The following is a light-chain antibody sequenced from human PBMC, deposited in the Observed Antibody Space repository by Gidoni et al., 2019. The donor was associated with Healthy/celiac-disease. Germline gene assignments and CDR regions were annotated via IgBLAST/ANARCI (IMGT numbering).Light chain of an antibody. Sequence: EIVLTQSSATLSLSPGERATLSCRASLSVSSYLAWYQQKPGQAPRLLIYDASNRATGIPARFSGSGSGTDFTLTISSLEPEDFAVYYCQQRSNWPPITFXXXTRLEIK. CDR1: LSVSSY. J-gene: IGKJ5*01. V-gene: IGKV3-11*01. CDR3: QQRSNWPPIT. CDR2: DAS.